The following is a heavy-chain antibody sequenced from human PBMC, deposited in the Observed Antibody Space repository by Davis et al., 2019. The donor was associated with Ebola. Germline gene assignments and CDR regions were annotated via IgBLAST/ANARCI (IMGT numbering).Heavy chain of an antibody. CDR3: ARGNYDFWSGISWDYYYGMDV. D-gene: IGHD3-3*01. CDR1: GYTFTSYG. CDR2: ISAYNGNT. Sequence: ASVKVSCKASGYTFTSYGISWVRQAPGQGLEWMGWISAYNGNTNYAQKFQGWVTMTRDTSISTAYMELSRLRSDDTAVYYCARGNYDFWSGISWDYYYGMDVWGQGTTVTVSS. V-gene: IGHV1-18*01. J-gene: IGHJ6*02.